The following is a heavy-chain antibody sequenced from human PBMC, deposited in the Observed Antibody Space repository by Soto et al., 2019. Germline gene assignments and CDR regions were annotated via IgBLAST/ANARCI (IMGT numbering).Heavy chain of an antibody. CDR1: GFSLSTSGVG. CDR3: AHRPRLRYFDS. D-gene: IGHD4-17*01. CDR2: IYWDDDK. J-gene: IGHJ4*02. Sequence: QITLKESGPTLVKPTQTLTLTCTFSGFSLSTSGVGVGWIRQPPGKALEWLALIYWDDDKRYSPSLKSRLTXSXXTSRKQVVLTMTNMDPVDTATSYCAHRPRLRYFDSWGQGTLVTVSS. V-gene: IGHV2-5*02.